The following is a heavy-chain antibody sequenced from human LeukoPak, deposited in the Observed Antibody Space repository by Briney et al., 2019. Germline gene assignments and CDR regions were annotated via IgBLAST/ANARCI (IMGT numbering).Heavy chain of an antibody. D-gene: IGHD6-6*01. CDR3: ARVSIAARLNYYYGMDV. J-gene: IGHJ6*02. CDR2: INCNGGGT. CDR1: GYTFTGYY. Sequence: GASVKVSCKASGYTFTGYYIHWVRQAPGQGLEWMGRINCNGGGTSYAQKFQGRVTMTRDTSISTAYMELDRLTSDDTAVYYCARVSIAARLNYYYGMDVWGQGTTVTVSS. V-gene: IGHV1-2*06.